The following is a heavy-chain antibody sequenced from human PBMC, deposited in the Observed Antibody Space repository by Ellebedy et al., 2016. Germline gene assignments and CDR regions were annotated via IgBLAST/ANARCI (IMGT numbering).Heavy chain of an antibody. Sequence: GESLKISXAASGFTFSNAWMSWVRQAPGKGLEWVGRIKSKTDGGTTDYAAPVKGRFTISRDDSKNTLYLQMNSLKTEDTAVYYCTTPVLLWFGELSLDYWGQGTLVTVSS. CDR3: TTPVLLWFGELSLDY. CDR1: GFTFSNAW. D-gene: IGHD3-10*01. V-gene: IGHV3-15*01. J-gene: IGHJ4*02. CDR2: IKSKTDGGTT.